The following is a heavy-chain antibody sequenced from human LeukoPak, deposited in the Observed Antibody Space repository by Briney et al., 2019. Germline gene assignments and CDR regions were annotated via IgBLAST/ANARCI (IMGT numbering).Heavy chain of an antibody. CDR3: ARDRAYYGN. D-gene: IGHD3-3*01. CDR2: ISSSSSTI. CDR1: GFAFSSYS. V-gene: IGHV3-48*01. J-gene: IGHJ4*02. Sequence: GGSLRLSCAASGFAFSSYSMNWVRQAPGRGLERVSYISSSSSTIYYADSVKGRFTISRDNAKNSLYLQMNSLRAEDTAVYYCARDRAYYGNWGQGTLVTVSS.